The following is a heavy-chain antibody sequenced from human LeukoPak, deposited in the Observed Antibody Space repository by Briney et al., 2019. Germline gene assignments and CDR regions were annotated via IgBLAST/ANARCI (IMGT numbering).Heavy chain of an antibody. CDR3: AKDRGGGSQLGDAYDV. Sequence: SLRLSCAASGFPFDEHASHWARQAPGKVQEVVSSISYSSETIGYVDSVKGRFTISRDNVRKSLYLQMNSLRIEDTALYYCAKDRGGGSQLGDAYDVWGQGTMVSVSS. J-gene: IGHJ3*01. CDR1: GFPFDEHA. D-gene: IGHD5-24*01. CDR2: ISYSSETI. V-gene: IGHV3-9*01.